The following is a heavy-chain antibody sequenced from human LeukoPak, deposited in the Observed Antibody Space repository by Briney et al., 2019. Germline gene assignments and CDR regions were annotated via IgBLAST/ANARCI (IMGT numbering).Heavy chain of an antibody. J-gene: IGHJ3*02. CDR1: GFTFDDYA. CDR3: AKVRLGYSYGYGDDAFDI. CDR2: ISWNSGSI. D-gene: IGHD5-18*01. V-gene: IGHV3-9*03. Sequence: GGSLRLSCAASGFTFDDYAMHWVRQAPGKGLEWVSGISWNSGSIGYADSVKGRFTISRDNAKNSLYLQMNSLRAEDMALYYCAKVRLGYSYGYGDDAFDIWDQGTMVTVSS.